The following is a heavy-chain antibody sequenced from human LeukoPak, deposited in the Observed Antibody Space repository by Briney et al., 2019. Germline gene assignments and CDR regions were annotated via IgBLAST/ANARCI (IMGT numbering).Heavy chain of an antibody. CDR3: ARGYRIVVLPAAIEWFDP. Sequence: PSETLSLTCAVYGGSFSGYYWSWIRQPPGKGLEWIGEINHSGSTNYNPSLKSRVTISVDTSKNQFSLKLSSVTAADTAVYYCARGYRIVVLPAAIEWFDPWGQGTLVTVSS. CDR1: GGSFSGYY. CDR2: INHSGST. V-gene: IGHV4-34*01. J-gene: IGHJ5*02. D-gene: IGHD2-2*02.